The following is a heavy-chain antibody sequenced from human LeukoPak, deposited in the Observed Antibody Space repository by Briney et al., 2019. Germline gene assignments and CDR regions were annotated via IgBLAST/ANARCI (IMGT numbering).Heavy chain of an antibody. CDR1: GYSFTSYW. CDR3: AGAPDCSSTSCYYMDV. J-gene: IGHJ6*03. Sequence: GESLKISCKGSGYSFTSYWIGWVRQMPGKGLEWMGIIYPGDSDTRYSPSFQGQVTTSADKSISTAYLQWSSLKASDTAMYYCAGAPDCSSTSCYYMDVWGKGTTVTVSS. V-gene: IGHV5-51*01. D-gene: IGHD2-2*01. CDR2: IYPGDSDT.